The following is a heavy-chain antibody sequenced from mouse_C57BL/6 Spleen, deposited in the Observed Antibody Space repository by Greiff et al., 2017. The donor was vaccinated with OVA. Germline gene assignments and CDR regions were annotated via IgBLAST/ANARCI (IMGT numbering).Heavy chain of an antibody. D-gene: IGHD1-1*01. Sequence: VQLQQSGAELVRPGASVTLSCKASGYTFTDYEMHWVKQTPVHGLEWIGAIDPETGGTAYNQTFNGKAILTADKSTSTAYEELRSLTSEDTAVKYGHCTTVVAHYYAMDYWGQGTSVTVSS. V-gene: IGHV1-15*01. J-gene: IGHJ4*01. CDR1: GYTFTDYE. CDR2: IDPETGGT. CDR3: HCTTVVAHYYAMDY.